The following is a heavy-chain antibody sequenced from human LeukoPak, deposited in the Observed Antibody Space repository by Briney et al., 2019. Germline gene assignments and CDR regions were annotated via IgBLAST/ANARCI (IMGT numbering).Heavy chain of an antibody. Sequence: GGSLRLSCAASGFTFSSHSMNWVRQAPGKGLEWVSSISSSSSYIYYADSVKGRFTISRDNAKNSLYLQMNSLRAEDTAVYYCARIWFGAPYYYYGMDVWGQGTTVTVSS. CDR2: ISSSSSYI. V-gene: IGHV3-21*01. D-gene: IGHD3-10*01. J-gene: IGHJ6*02. CDR1: GFTFSSHS. CDR3: ARIWFGAPYYYYGMDV.